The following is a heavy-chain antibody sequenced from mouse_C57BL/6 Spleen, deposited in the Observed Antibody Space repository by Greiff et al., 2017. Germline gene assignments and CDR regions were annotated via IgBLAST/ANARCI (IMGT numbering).Heavy chain of an antibody. CDR3: ARGYYYGSRGYFDY. Sequence: VQLQQSGPELVKPGASVKISCKASGYSFTDYNMNWVKQSNGQSLEWIGVINPNYGTTSYNQKFKGKATLTVDQSSSTAYMQLNSLTSEDSAVYYCARGYYYGSRGYFDYWGQGTTLTVSS. V-gene: IGHV1-39*01. D-gene: IGHD1-1*01. J-gene: IGHJ2*01. CDR1: GYSFTDYN. CDR2: INPNYGTT.